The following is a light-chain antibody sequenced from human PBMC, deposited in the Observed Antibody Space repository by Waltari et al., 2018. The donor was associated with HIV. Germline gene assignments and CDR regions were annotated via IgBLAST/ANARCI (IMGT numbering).Light chain of an antibody. Sequence: QSVLTQPPSVSGAPGQRVTISCTGSTSNLGAGSNVHWYQQFPGTAHKLHIYLNTNRHSGVPDRFSCSKAGTSAALAIAGLQAGDKANEYCQSYDISLNGPVFGGGTKRTV. CDR1: TSNLGAGSN. CDR2: LNT. CDR3: QSYDISLNGPV. J-gene: IGLJ2*01. V-gene: IGLV1-40*01.